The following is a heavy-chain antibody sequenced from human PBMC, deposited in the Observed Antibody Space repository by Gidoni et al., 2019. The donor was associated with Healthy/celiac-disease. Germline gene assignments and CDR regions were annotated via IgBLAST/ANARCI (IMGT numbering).Heavy chain of an antibody. Sequence: CNFYGCSPSTSGMGVSWIRHPPGKALEWLALIAWDDDKYYSTSLKTRLTISKDTSKNQVVLTMTNMHPVATASYYCARIRSSGNQYYFDYWGQGTLVTVSS. CDR3: ARIRSSGNQYYFDY. V-gene: IGHV2-70*01. CDR2: IAWDDDK. D-gene: IGHD2-2*01. J-gene: IGHJ4*02. CDR1: GCSPSTSGMG.